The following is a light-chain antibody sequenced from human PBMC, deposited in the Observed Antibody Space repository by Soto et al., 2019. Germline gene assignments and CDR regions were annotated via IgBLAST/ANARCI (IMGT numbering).Light chain of an antibody. CDR2: DAS. CDR3: QQYGSSGT. V-gene: IGKV1-5*01. CDR1: QSISSW. Sequence: DIKMTQSPSTLSASVGDRVTITCRASQSISSWLAWYQQKPGKAPKLLIYDASSLESGVPSGFSGSGSGTEFTLTISSLQPEDFAVYYCQQYGSSGTFGQGTKVDIK. J-gene: IGKJ1*01.